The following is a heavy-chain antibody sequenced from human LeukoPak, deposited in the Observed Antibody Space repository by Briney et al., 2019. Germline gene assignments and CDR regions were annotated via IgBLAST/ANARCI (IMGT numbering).Heavy chain of an antibody. Sequence: TGGSLRLSCAASGFTFNSYAMHWVRQAPGKGLEWVAVISYDGSNKYYADSVKGRFTISRGNSKNTLYLQMNSLRDEDTAVYYCARDRQPDGKQLIPNDYWGQGTLVTVSS. CDR2: ISYDGSNK. CDR1: GFTFNSYA. D-gene: IGHD6-6*01. CDR3: ARDRQPDGKQLIPNDY. V-gene: IGHV3-30-3*01. J-gene: IGHJ4*02.